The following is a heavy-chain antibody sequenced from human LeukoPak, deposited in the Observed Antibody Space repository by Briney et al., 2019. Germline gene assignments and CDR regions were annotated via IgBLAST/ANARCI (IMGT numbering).Heavy chain of an antibody. CDR1: GYTFTSYG. CDR3: ARLKGDLDY. Sequence: ASVKVSCKASGYTFTSYGISWVRQAPGQGLEWMGWISAYNGNTNYAQKFQGRVTMTRNTSISTAYMELSSLRSEDTAVYYCARLKGDLDYWGQGTLVTVSS. CDR2: ISAYNGNT. V-gene: IGHV1-18*01. J-gene: IGHJ4*02.